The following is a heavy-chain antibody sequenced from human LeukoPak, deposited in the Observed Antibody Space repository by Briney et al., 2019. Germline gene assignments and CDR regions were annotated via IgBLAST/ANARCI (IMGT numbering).Heavy chain of an antibody. D-gene: IGHD2-15*01. CDR2: INHSGST. J-gene: IGHJ4*02. CDR3: ASRYCSGGSCYASVDY. Sequence: SETLSLTCAVYGGSFSGYYWSWIRQPPGKGLEWIGEINHSGSTNYNPSLKSRVTISVATPKNQFSLKLSSVTAADTAVYYCASRYCSGGSCYASVDYWGQGTLVTVSS. V-gene: IGHV4-34*01. CDR1: GGSFSGYY.